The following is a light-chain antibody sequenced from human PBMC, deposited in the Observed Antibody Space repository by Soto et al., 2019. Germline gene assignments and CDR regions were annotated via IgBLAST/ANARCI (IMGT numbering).Light chain of an antibody. CDR3: ATWDDSLLSVV. CDR2: NND. J-gene: IGLJ2*01. Sequence: QAVVTQPPSASGTPGQRVTFSCSGSSSNIGRNYVCWYQQFPGAAPKLLIYNNDQRPSGVPDRFSGSKSGASASLAIGGLRSEDEADYNCATWDDSLLSVVFGGGTKLTVL. CDR1: SSNIGRNY. V-gene: IGLV1-47*02.